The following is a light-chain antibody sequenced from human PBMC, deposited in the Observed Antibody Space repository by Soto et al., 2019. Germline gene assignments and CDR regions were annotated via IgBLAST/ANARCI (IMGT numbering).Light chain of an antibody. Sequence: QSVLTQPASVSGSPGQSITISCTGTSSDVGNDNFDSWYQQHPGKAPKVIIYDVTHRPSGVSNRFSGSKSGNTASLTISGLQAEDEADYYCSSYPSTNLVLFGGGTKLTVL. J-gene: IGLJ2*01. CDR3: SSYPSTNLVL. CDR1: SSDVGNDNF. V-gene: IGLV2-14*03. CDR2: DVT.